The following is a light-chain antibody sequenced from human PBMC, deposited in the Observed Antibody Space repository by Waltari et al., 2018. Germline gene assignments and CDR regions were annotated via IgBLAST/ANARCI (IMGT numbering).Light chain of an antibody. V-gene: IGLV2-14*03. CDR2: AVS. CDR1: SSDIDTYNY. CDR3: SSYTSTDTWV. J-gene: IGLJ3*02. Sequence: QSALTQPASVSGSPGQSITISCTGTSSDIDTYNYVPWYQQHPGKAPKLMIYAVSNRPSGVSNRFSASQSGNTASLTISGLQAEDEADYYCSSYTSTDTWVFGGGTKLTVL.